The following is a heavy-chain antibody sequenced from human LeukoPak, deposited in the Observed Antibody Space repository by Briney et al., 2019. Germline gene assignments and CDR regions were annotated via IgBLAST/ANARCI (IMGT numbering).Heavy chain of an antibody. J-gene: IGHJ3*02. CDR1: GYSLSRGYY. D-gene: IGHD1-26*01. CDR2: IYHSGST. Sequence: SETLSLTCTVSGYSLSRGYYWGWIRQPPGKGLEWIGSIYHSGSTYYNPSLKSRFTISVDRSKNQFSLKPRSVTAADEAVYYCARVGSGSYYVRGSFDIWGQGTMVTVSS. CDR3: ARVGSGSYYVRGSFDI. V-gene: IGHV4-38-2*02.